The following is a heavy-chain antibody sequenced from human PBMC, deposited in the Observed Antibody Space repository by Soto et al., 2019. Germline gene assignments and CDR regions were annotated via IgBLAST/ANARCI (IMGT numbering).Heavy chain of an antibody. J-gene: IGHJ6*02. Sequence: GGSLRLSCAASGFTFSSYGMHWVRQAPGKGLEWVAVISYDGSNKYYADSVKGRFTNSRDNSKNTLYLQMNSLRAEDTAVYYCAKDLGMAELYGMDAWGQGTTVTVS. CDR1: GFTFSSYG. D-gene: IGHD3-16*01. CDR3: AKDLGMAELYGMDA. CDR2: ISYDGSNK. V-gene: IGHV3-30*18.